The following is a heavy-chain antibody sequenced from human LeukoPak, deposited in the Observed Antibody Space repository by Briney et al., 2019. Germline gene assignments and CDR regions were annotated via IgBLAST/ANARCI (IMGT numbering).Heavy chain of an antibody. D-gene: IGHD2-2*01. Sequence: PSETLSLTCTVSGGSIRSYYWSWVRQPPGKGLEWIGNVQDSGSTNYNPSLKSRVTISVDTSKNQFSLKLNSVTAADTAIYYCARPLHCSSTTCYDWSDPWGQGTLVTVSS. CDR3: ARPLHCSSTTCYDWSDP. V-gene: IGHV4-59*12. J-gene: IGHJ5*02. CDR1: GGSIRSYY. CDR2: VQDSGST.